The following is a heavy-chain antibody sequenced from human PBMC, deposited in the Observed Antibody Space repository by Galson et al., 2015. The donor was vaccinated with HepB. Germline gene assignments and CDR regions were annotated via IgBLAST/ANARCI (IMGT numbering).Heavy chain of an antibody. CDR2: IYSGGST. CDR3: ARARADSSGWYYFDY. CDR1: GFTVSSNY. J-gene: IGHJ4*02. V-gene: IGHV3-66*01. D-gene: IGHD6-19*01. Sequence: LRLSCAASGFTVSSNYMSWVRQAPGKGLEWVSVIYSGGSTYYADSVKGRFTISRDNSKNTLYLQMNSLRAEDTAVYYCARARADSSGWYYFDYWGQGTLVTVSS.